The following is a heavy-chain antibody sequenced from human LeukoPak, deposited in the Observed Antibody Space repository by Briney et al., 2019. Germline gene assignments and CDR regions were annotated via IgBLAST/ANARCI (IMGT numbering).Heavy chain of an antibody. D-gene: IGHD6-6*01. J-gene: IGHJ4*02. CDR2: ISASGGST. CDR1: GFTFSSYG. V-gene: IGHV3-23*01. Sequence: GESLRLSCAASGFTFSSYGMTWVRQAPGKGLEWVSVISASGGSTFYADSVKGRFTTSRDNSKNTLYLQMNSLRAEDTAVYYCAKSATGMAARGVDYWGQGTLVTVSS. CDR3: AKSATGMAARGVDY.